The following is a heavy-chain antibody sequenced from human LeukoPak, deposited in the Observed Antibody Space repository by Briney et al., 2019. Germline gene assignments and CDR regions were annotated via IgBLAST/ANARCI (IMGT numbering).Heavy chain of an antibody. J-gene: IGHJ3*02. CDR3: ARERWDIVVVPAAMDAFDI. D-gene: IGHD2-2*01. CDR1: GGSISRYY. V-gene: IGHV4-4*07. Sequence: SETLSLTCTVSGGSISRYYWSWIRQPAGKGLEWIGRIYTSGSTNYNPSLKSRVTMSVDTSKNQFSLKLSSVTAADTAVYYCARERWDIVVVPAAMDAFDIWGQGTMVTVSS. CDR2: IYTSGST.